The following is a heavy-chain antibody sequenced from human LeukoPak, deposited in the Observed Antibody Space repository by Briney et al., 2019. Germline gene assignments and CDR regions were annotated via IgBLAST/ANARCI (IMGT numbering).Heavy chain of an antibody. V-gene: IGHV2-5*02. CDR1: GFSDSSSGVA. CDR3: AHQVGGDLDY. Sequence: ESGPTLVNPTESLTLTCTCSGFSDSSSGVAVGWILQPPGKALERLALIYWDDDKRYSPSLKSRLTITKDTSKNQVVLTMTNMDPVDTATYYCAHQVGGDLDYWGQGTLVTVSS. CDR2: IYWDDDK. D-gene: IGHD2-21*02. J-gene: IGHJ4*02.